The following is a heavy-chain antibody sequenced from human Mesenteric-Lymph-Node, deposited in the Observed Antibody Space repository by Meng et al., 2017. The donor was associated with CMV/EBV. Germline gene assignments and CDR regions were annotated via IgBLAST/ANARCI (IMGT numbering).Heavy chain of an antibody. Sequence: SETLSLTCSVSGGSISSYYWSWIRQPPGKGLEWIGYIYYSGSTKYNPSLKSRVTISVDTSKNQFSLKLSSVTAADTGVYYCARSRWFDPWGQGTLVTVSS. CDR2: IYYSGST. J-gene: IGHJ5*02. V-gene: IGHV4-59*01. CDR3: ARSRWFDP. CDR1: GGSISSYY.